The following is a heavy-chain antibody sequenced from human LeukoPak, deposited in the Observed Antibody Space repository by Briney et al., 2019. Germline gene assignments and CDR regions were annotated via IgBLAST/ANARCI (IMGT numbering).Heavy chain of an antibody. D-gene: IGHD6-13*01. Sequence: PSQTLSLTCTVSGGSISSGDYYWSWIRQPAGKGLEWIGRIYTSGSTNYNPSLKSRVTMSVDTSKNQFSLKLSSVTAADTAVYYCARGYSSPVPNFDYWGQGTLVTVSS. CDR3: ARGYSSPVPNFDY. J-gene: IGHJ4*02. CDR1: GGSISSGDYY. V-gene: IGHV4-61*02. CDR2: IYTSGST.